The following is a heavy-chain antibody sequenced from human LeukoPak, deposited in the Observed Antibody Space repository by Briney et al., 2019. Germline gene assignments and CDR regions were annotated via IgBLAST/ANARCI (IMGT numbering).Heavy chain of an antibody. CDR3: ARGFDGYYGFDL. V-gene: IGHV3-7*05. CDR2: INQDGVEK. Sequence: PGGSLRLSCAAFGFTFTTYWMSWVRQAPGKGLEWVANINQDGVEKYYVASVRGRLTISRDNAKNSMYVQMNSLRAEDTAVYYCARGFDGYYGFDLWGQGTMVTVSS. CDR1: GFTFTTYW. J-gene: IGHJ3*01. D-gene: IGHD5-24*01.